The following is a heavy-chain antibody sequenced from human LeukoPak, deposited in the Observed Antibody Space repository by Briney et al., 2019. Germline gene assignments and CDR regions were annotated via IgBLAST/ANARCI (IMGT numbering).Heavy chain of an antibody. Sequence: GGSLRLSCAASGFTFSNYVMHWVRQAPGKGLEWVALIPYDGSNKYYADSVKGRFTISRDNSKNTLYLQMNSLRAEDTAVYYCARHGWSLGPAPGTPLLDYWGQGTLVTVSS. CDR1: GFTFSNYV. CDR2: IPYDGSNK. CDR3: ARHGWSLGPAPGTPLLDY. J-gene: IGHJ4*02. V-gene: IGHV3-30-3*01. D-gene: IGHD3-10*01.